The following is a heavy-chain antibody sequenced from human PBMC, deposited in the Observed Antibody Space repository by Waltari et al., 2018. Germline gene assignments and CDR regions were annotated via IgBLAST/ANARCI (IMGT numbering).Heavy chain of an antibody. CDR2: INPYSGGT. Sequence: LVQSGSELKKPGASVKVSCKASGYTFTSYAMNWVRQAPGQGLEWMGWINPYSGGTAYAQKFQGRVTLTRDTSISTAYMELNRLISDDSAMYYCATAPDAFQIINWGQGTLVTVSS. J-gene: IGHJ4*02. CDR3: ATAPDAFQIIN. D-gene: IGHD2-2*01. V-gene: IGHV1-2*02. CDR1: GYTFTSYA.